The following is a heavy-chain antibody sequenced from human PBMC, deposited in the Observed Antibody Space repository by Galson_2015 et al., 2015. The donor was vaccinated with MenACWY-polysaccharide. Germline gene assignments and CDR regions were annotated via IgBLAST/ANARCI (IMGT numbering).Heavy chain of an antibody. CDR1: GGSITTGGHF. V-gene: IGHV4-31*03. J-gene: IGHJ1*01. CDR3: ARGPPGIAGVGRAEYFQY. D-gene: IGHD6-19*01. CDR2: IYYSGIT. Sequence: SLTCTVSGGSITTGGHFWSWIRQHPGKGLEWIGYIYYSGITYYNPSLKSRVNISVDTSKNQFSLKLSSMTAADTAVYYCARGPPGIAGVGRAEYFQYWGQGTLVTVSS.